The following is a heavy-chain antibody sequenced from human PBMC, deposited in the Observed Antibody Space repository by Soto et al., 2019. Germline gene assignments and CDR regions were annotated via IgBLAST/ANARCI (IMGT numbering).Heavy chain of an antibody. J-gene: IGHJ6*02. CDR3: ARGDREDILVVVGARPGEYGTDI. CDR2: IAHDGSNA. CDR1: GFTFRNHA. D-gene: IGHD2-15*01. V-gene: IGHV3-30-3*01. Sequence: QVPLVESGGGVVQPGGSLRLSCAASGFTFRNHAMHWVRQAPGKGLECLAVIAHDGSNAFYRDSVKGRFTVSRDNSKNTLYLYMNRLRSEDTGVYYCARGDREDILVVVGARPGEYGTDIWGQVTTVSVS.